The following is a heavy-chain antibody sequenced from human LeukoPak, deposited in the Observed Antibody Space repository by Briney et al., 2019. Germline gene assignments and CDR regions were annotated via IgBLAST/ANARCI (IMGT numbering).Heavy chain of an antibody. D-gene: IGHD3-10*01. CDR1: GDSVSTNRAT. V-gene: IGHV6-1*01. CDR2: TYYTSRWYD. J-gene: IGHJ5*02. CDR3: AREGWFGEPPSHWFDP. Sequence: SQTLSLTCAISGDSVSTNRATWNWIRQSPSRGLEWLGRTYYTSRWYDDYAVSVKSRISIKPDTSKNQFSLQLNSVTPEDTAVYYCAREGWFGEPPSHWFDPWGQGTLVTVSS.